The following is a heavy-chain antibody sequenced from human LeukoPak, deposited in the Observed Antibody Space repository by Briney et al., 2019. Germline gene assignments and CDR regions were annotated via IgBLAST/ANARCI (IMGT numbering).Heavy chain of an antibody. Sequence: SETLSLTCTVSGASISGWYWSWIRQPPGKGLEWIGYVYGSGYTNYNPFLKSRVTMSIDTSKNHFSLKLTSVTAADTATYYCARETSLAGFASGLGFNYWGQGILVTVSS. CDR3: ARETSLAGFASGLGFNY. J-gene: IGHJ4*02. D-gene: IGHD6-19*01. V-gene: IGHV4-59*01. CDR2: VYGSGYT. CDR1: GASISGWY.